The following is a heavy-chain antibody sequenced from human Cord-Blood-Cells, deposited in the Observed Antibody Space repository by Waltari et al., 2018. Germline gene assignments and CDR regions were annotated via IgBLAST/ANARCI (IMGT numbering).Heavy chain of an antibody. Sequence: EVQLVESGGGLVKPGGSLRLSCAASGFTFSNAWMSWVRQAPGKGLEWVGRIKSKTDGGTTDYAAPVKGRFTISRDDSKNTLYLQMNSLKTEDTAVYYCTTAGERYDFWSGYYLDYWGQGTLVTVSS. CDR3: TTAGERYDFWSGYYLDY. D-gene: IGHD3-3*01. J-gene: IGHJ4*02. CDR1: GFTFSNAW. V-gene: IGHV3-15*01. CDR2: IKSKTDGGTT.